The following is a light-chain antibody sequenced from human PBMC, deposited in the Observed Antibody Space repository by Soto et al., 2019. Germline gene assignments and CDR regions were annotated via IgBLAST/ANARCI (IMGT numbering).Light chain of an antibody. V-gene: IGKV1-33*01. J-gene: IGKJ5*01. CDR3: QQYDDLPT. CDR2: DAS. CDR1: QDITNY. Sequence: DIQLTQSPSSLSPSVVETVTITCQASQDITNYLNWYQQKSGRAPKLLIYDASNLETGVPSRFSGSGSGTDFTFTISSLQPEDIGTYYCQQYDDLPTFGQGTRLEI.